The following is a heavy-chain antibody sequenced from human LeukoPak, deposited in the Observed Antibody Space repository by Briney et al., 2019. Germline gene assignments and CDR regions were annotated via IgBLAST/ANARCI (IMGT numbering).Heavy chain of an antibody. CDR2: IYPGDSDT. V-gene: IGHV5-51*01. CDR1: GYSFSSYW. D-gene: IGHD6-19*01. J-gene: IGHJ4*02. Sequence: GESLKISCKGSGYSFSSYWIGWVRQMSGKGLEWMGIIYPGDSDTRYSPSFQGQVTISADKSISTAYLQWSSLKASDTAMYYCATRDRSGWFSFDYWGQGTLVTVSS. CDR3: ATRDRSGWFSFDY.